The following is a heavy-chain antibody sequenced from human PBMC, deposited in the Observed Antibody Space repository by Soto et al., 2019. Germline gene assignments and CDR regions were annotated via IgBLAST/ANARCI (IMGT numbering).Heavy chain of an antibody. CDR1: GGSISSSSYY. Sequence: SETLSLTCTVSGGSISSSSYYWGWIRQPPGKGLEWIGSIYYSGSTYYNPSLKSRVTISVDTSKNQFSLKLSSVTAAYTAVYYCYILTGYPYYYFDYWGQGTLVTVSS. J-gene: IGHJ4*02. V-gene: IGHV4-39*01. CDR2: IYYSGST. CDR3: YILTGYPYYYFDY. D-gene: IGHD3-9*01.